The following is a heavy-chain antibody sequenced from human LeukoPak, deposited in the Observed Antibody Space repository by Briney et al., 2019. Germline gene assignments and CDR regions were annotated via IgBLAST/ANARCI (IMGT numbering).Heavy chain of an antibody. V-gene: IGHV4-4*07. Sequence: SETLSLTCTVSGGSISSNYWSSVRQPAGKGLEWIGRIHTSGSTNYNPSLKSRVTMSVDTSKNQFSLKLSSVTAADTAVYYCARSMGYDFWSRSFDYWGQGTLVTVSS. D-gene: IGHD3-3*01. CDR1: GGSISSNY. CDR2: IHTSGST. J-gene: IGHJ4*02. CDR3: ARSMGYDFWSRSFDY.